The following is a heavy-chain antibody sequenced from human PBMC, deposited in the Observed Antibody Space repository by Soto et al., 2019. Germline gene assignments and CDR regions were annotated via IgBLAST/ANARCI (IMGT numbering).Heavy chain of an antibody. V-gene: IGHV3-48*02. D-gene: IGHD3-10*01. CDR3: ARDDWVIRGAISLPFDF. Sequence: GGSLRLSCAAPGFTFSRYNMNWVRQAPGKGLEWVSYISSSSSMIYYADSVKGRFTISRDNAKNSLYLQMNSLRDEDTAVYYCARDDWVIRGAISLPFDFWGQGTLVTVS. CDR1: GFTFSRYN. CDR2: ISSSSSMI. J-gene: IGHJ4*02.